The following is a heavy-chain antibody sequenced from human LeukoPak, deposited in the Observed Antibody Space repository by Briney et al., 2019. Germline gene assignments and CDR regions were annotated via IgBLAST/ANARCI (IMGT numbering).Heavy chain of an antibody. CDR1: GFTFSSYA. D-gene: IGHD2-15*01. CDR3: ARSTYCSGGSCSHNWFDP. V-gene: IGHV3-30*04. J-gene: IGHJ5*02. Sequence: GGSLRLSCAASGFTFSSYAMHWVRQAPGKGLEWVAVISYDGSNKYYADSVKGRFTISRDNSKNTLYLQMNSLRPEDTAVYYCARSTYCSGGSCSHNWFDPWGQGTLVTVSS. CDR2: ISYDGSNK.